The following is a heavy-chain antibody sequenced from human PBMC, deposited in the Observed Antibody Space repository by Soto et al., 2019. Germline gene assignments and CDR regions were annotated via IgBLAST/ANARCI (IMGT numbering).Heavy chain of an antibody. Sequence: GESLKISCKGSGHIFSNYWIGWVRQMPGKGLEWMGIIYPGDSDTRYSPSFRGHVTISVTKSITTVFLQWSSLRASDTAMYYCARQIYDSDTGPNFQYYFDSWGQGTPVTVSS. V-gene: IGHV5-51*01. CDR2: IYPGDSDT. CDR1: GHIFSNYW. CDR3: ARQIYDSDTGPNFQYYFDS. D-gene: IGHD3-22*01. J-gene: IGHJ4*02.